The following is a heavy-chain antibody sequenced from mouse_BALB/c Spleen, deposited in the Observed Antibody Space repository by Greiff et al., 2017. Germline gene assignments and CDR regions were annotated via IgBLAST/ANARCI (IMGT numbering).Heavy chain of an antibody. Sequence: EVQRVESGTVLVRPGASVKLSCKASGYTFTSYCMHWVKQRPGQGLEWIGAIYPGNSDTSYNQKFQGKAKLTAVTSTSTAYMELSSLTNEDSAVYYCTGPGGNHFDYWGQGTTLTVSS. D-gene: IGHD2-1*01. V-gene: IGHV1-5*01. CDR2: IYPGNSDT. CDR3: TGPGGNHFDY. J-gene: IGHJ2*01. CDR1: GYTFTSYC.